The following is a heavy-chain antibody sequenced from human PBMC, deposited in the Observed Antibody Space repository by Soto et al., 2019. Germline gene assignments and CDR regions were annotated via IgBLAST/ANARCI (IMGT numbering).Heavy chain of an antibody. J-gene: IGHJ6*02. CDR3: ARATRSFRHV. Sequence: QVQLQESGPGLVKPSETLSLTCSVSGDSISDYYWRWIRQPPGKGLEWIGYIYHSGSTYYNPSLKSRVNISFDTSNNQFSLKLRSLTAADTAVYYCARATRSFRHVWGQGTTVTVSS. CDR1: GDSISDYY. CDR2: IYHSGST. V-gene: IGHV4-59*12.